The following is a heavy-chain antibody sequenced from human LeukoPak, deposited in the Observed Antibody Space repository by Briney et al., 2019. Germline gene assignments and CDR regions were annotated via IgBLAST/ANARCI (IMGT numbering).Heavy chain of an antibody. J-gene: IGHJ4*02. CDR1: GYTFTSYD. CDR3: AADTYYYDSSGYPEGFDY. V-gene: IGHV1-8*01. Sequence: ASVKVSCKASGYTFTSYDINWVRQATGQGLEWMGWMNPNSGNTGYAQKFQGRVTMTRNTSISTAYMELSSLRSEDTAVYYCAADTYYYDSSGYPEGFDYWGQGTLVTVSS. D-gene: IGHD3-22*01. CDR2: MNPNSGNT.